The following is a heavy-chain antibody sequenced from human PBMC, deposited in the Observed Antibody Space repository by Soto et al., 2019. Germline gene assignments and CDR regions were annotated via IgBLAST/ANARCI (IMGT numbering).Heavy chain of an antibody. CDR3: ARGVTFGGVIARVWTSRGGAFDI. D-gene: IGHD3-16*02. CDR1: GGYNSRGRYY. J-gene: IGHJ3*02. Sequence: CARSGGYNSRGRYYRGWFRQPPGEGLEWIGYIYYSGSTYYNPSLKSRVTISVDTSKNQFSLKLSSVTAADTAVYYCARGVTFGGVIARVWTSRGGAFDIWGQGTMVTVSS. V-gene: IGHV4-30-4*01. CDR2: IYYSGST.